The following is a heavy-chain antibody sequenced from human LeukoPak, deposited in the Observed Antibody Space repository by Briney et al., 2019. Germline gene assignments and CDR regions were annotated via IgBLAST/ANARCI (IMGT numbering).Heavy chain of an antibody. V-gene: IGHV1-2*02. J-gene: IGHJ4*02. CDR3: ARGERDGDLDS. D-gene: IGHD4-17*01. CDR2: INPNSSGT. Sequence: ASVKVSCKASGYTFTAYYIHWVRQAAGQGLEWMGWINPNSSGTNYAQKIQGRVTMTRDTSINTAYMELSRLRSDDTAVYYCARGERDGDLDSWGQGTLVTVSS. CDR1: GYTFTAYY.